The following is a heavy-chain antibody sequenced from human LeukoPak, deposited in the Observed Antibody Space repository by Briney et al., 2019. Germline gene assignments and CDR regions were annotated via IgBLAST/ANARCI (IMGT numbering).Heavy chain of an antibody. D-gene: IGHD4-23*01. V-gene: IGHV3-9*01. Sequence: PGGSLRLSCAASGFTFEDYAMHGVRQAPGKGLEWVSGIRWNSGSIGYADSVKGRFTISRDNAKNSLYLQMNSLRAEDTALYYCAKDLDYGGNSGRRGFDYWGQGTLVTVSS. CDR2: IRWNSGSI. CDR1: GFTFEDYA. CDR3: AKDLDYGGNSGRRGFDY. J-gene: IGHJ4*02.